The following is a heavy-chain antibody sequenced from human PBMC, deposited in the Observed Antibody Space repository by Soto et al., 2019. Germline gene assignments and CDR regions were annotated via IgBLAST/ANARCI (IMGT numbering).Heavy chain of an antibody. Sequence: QLQLQESGPGLVKPSETLSLTCAVSSASIISEQRWSWVRQPPGKGLEWIGEIHHSGSTNNNPSLGRRVAMSVDKSKSKFSLNLNSVIAADTAVYYCARSFGWYAIDQWGQGTLVIVSS. CDR3: ARSFGWYAIDQ. V-gene: IGHV4-4*02. J-gene: IGHJ4*02. CDR2: IHHSGST. CDR1: SASIISEQR. D-gene: IGHD6-19*01.